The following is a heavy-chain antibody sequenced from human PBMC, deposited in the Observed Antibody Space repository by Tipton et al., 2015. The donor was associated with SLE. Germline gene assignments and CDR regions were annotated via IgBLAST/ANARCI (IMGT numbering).Heavy chain of an antibody. Sequence: SLRLSCAASGFTFSSYSMNWVRQAPGKGLEWVSSISSSSSYIYYADSVKGRFTISRGNAKNSLYLQMNSLRAEDTAVYYCARGGGVAAPLDYWGQGTLVTVSS. V-gene: IGHV3-21*01. D-gene: IGHD6-13*01. CDR3: ARGGGVAAPLDY. J-gene: IGHJ4*02. CDR1: GFTFSSYS. CDR2: ISSSSSYI.